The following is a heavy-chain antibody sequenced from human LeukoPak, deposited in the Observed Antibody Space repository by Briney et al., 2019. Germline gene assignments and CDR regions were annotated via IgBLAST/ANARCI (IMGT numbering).Heavy chain of an antibody. CDR3: ARAYSYGQPYFDY. D-gene: IGHD5-18*01. V-gene: IGHV4-59*01. Sequence: SETLSLTCTVSGGSISSYYWNWIRQPAGKGLEWIGYIYYSGSTNYNPSLNSRVTISVDTSKNQFSLKLSSVTAADTAVYYCARAYSYGQPYFDYWGQGTLVTVSS. CDR2: IYYSGST. CDR1: GGSISSYY. J-gene: IGHJ4*02.